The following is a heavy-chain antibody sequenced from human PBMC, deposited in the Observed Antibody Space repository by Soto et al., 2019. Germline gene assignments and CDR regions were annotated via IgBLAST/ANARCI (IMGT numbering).Heavy chain of an antibody. Sequence: TLSLTCSVPGGAISSYYWSWVRQPAGKGLEWIGRVFSSGSTNYNASLKSRVTMSIDTSKNEVSLTLRSVTAADTAVYYCARVAFSYFGMDVWGPGTTVTVSS. CDR1: GGAISSYY. CDR3: ARVAFSYFGMDV. V-gene: IGHV4-4*07. CDR2: VFSSGST. D-gene: IGHD3-3*02. J-gene: IGHJ6*02.